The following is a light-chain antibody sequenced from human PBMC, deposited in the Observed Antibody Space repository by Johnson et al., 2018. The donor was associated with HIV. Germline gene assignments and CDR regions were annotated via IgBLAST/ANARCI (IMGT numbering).Light chain of an antibody. CDR1: SSNIGNNY. CDR2: ETN. V-gene: IGLV1-51*02. J-gene: IGLJ1*01. CDR3: GTWDCSLRSYV. Sequence: HSVLTQPPSVSAAPGQKVTISCSGSSSNIGNNYVSWYQQLPGTAPKLLIYETNKRPSGIPDRFSGSKSGTSATLGITGLQTGDEADYYCGTWDCSLRSYVVGTGTEVTGL.